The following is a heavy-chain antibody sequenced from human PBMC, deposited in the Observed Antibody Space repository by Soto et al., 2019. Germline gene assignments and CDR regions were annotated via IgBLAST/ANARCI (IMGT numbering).Heavy chain of an antibody. CDR1: GHSFIDYY. CDR2: ISPKSGGT. J-gene: IGHJ4*02. CDR3: ARPPGYISDWYYFDL. V-gene: IGHV1-2*02. Sequence: GSSLKVSCKASGHSFIDYYMHWVRQAPGQGFEWMGRISPKSGGTNYAQKFEGRVTMTWDTSLNTAYMELSSLISEDTAVYYCARPPGYISDWYYFDLWGQGTLVTVSS. D-gene: IGHD3-9*01.